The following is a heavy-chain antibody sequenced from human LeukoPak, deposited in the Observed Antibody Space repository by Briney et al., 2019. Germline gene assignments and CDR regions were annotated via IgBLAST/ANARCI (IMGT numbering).Heavy chain of an antibody. V-gene: IGHV3-30*02. CDR2: IRYDGSNK. J-gene: IGHJ4*02. Sequence: GGSLRLSCAASGFTFSSSGMHWVRQAPGKGLEWVAFIRYDGSNKYYADSVKGRFTISRDNSKNTLYLQMNSLRAEDTAVYYCAKAQGPYCSSTSCYFDYWGQGTLVTVSS. D-gene: IGHD2-2*01. CDR3: AKAQGPYCSSTSCYFDY. CDR1: GFTFSSSG.